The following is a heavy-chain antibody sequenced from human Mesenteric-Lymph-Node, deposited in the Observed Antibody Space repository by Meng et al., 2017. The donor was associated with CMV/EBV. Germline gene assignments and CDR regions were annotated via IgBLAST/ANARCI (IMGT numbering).Heavy chain of an antibody. CDR3: AKCRSSTPGIVDD. V-gene: IGHV4-61*08. D-gene: IGHD2/OR15-2a*01. J-gene: IGHJ4*02. CDR2: IYGTGIP. Sequence: QVELLAPGTRLEKPTGTRYLSCTLSCLSVTSGAYHCSCIRQSPGKGLEWMGYIYGTGIPIYNPSLKSRVTILLETSMNQFTLKLNSVTTADTAVYYCAKCRSSTPGIVDDWGQGTLVTVSS. CDR1: CLSVTSGAYH.